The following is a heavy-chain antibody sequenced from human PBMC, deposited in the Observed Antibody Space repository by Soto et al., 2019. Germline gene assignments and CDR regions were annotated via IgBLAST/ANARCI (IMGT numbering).Heavy chain of an antibody. Sequence: QVHLVQSGVEVKTPGASVKVSCQASGYTFFTYDISWVRQAPGQGLEGRGWISTYSGDTKYAQKFQGRVTMTTYTSTTTAYLELRSLRSDDTAVYYCARHHGPTTSENWFDPWGQGTLVTVSS. J-gene: IGHJ5*02. CDR1: GYTFFTYD. CDR2: ISTYSGDT. V-gene: IGHV1-18*01. D-gene: IGHD5-12*01. CDR3: ARHHGPTTSENWFDP.